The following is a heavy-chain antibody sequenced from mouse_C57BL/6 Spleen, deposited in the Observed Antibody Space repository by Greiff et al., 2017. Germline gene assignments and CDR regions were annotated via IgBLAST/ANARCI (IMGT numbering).Heavy chain of an antibody. Sequence: QVQLQQSGPELVKPGASVKISCKASGYAFSSSWMNWVKQRPGKGLEWIGRIYPGDGDTNYNGKFKGKATLTADKSSSTAYMQLSSLTSEDSAVYFCARSGVSGQAWFAYWGQGTLVTVSA. CDR1: GYAFSSSW. D-gene: IGHD3-2*02. CDR2: IYPGDGDT. CDR3: ARSGVSGQAWFAY. J-gene: IGHJ3*01. V-gene: IGHV1-82*01.